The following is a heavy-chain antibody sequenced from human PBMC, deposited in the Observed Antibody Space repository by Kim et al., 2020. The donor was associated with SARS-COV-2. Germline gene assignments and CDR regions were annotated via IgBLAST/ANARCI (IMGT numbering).Heavy chain of an antibody. CDR1: GGSFSGYY. V-gene: IGHV4-34*01. CDR2: INHSGST. Sequence: SETLSLTCAVYGGSFSGYYWSWIRQLPGKGLEWIGEINHSGSTNYNPSLKSRVTISVDTSKNQFSLKLSSVTAADTAVYYCARDGWGNKWDHWGQGTLVTVSS. J-gene: IGHJ4*02. D-gene: IGHD1-26*01. CDR3: ARDGWGNKWDH.